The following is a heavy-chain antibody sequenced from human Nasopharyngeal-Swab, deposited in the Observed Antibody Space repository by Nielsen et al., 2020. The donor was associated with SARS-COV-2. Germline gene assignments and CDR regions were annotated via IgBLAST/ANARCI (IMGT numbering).Heavy chain of an antibody. Sequence: SVKVSCKTSGGTFSSYAISWVRQAPGQGLEWMGRIIPILGIANYAQKFQGRVTITADKSTSTAYMELSSLRSEDTAVYYCARVIVVVPAAHDDYYYYYGMDVWGQGTTVTVSS. J-gene: IGHJ6*02. CDR1: GGTFSSYA. CDR3: ARVIVVVPAAHDDYYYYYGMDV. D-gene: IGHD2-2*01. CDR2: IIPILGIA. V-gene: IGHV1-69*04.